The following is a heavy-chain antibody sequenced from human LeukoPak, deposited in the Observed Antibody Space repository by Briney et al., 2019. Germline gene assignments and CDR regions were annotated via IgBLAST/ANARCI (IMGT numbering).Heavy chain of an antibody. CDR1: GYSISSGYY. V-gene: IGHV4-38-2*02. D-gene: IGHD6-6*01. Sequence: SETLSLTCTVSGYSISSGYYWGWIRQPPGKGLEWIGSIYHSGRTFYNPSLKSRVTISVDTSKNQFSLKLSSVTAADTAVYYCAKTAYLTSSPVDWWGQGTLVTVSS. CDR3: AKTAYLTSSPVDW. CDR2: IYHSGRT. J-gene: IGHJ4*02.